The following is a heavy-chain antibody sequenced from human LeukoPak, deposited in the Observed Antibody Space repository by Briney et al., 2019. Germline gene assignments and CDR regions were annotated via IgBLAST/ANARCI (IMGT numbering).Heavy chain of an antibody. Sequence: GGSLRLSCVVSGFTVSSNYVSWVRQAPGKGLEWVSAISGSGGSTYYADSVKGRFTISRDNSKNTLYLQMNSLRAEDTAVYYCAKVFGIAAAGTRGDWGQGTLVTVSS. J-gene: IGHJ4*02. CDR2: ISGSGGST. CDR1: GFTVSSNY. CDR3: AKVFGIAAAGTRGD. D-gene: IGHD6-13*01. V-gene: IGHV3-23*01.